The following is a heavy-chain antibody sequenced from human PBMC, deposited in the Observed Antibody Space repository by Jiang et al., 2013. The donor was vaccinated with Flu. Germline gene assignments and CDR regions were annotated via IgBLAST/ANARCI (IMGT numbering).Heavy chain of an antibody. Sequence: NKAGSYITQYAASVKGRFTISRDDSKSSLFLQMNSLKNEDTAVYYCARIGYSSGDFDYWGQGTLVTVSS. V-gene: IGHV3-72*01. CDR2: NKAGSYIT. D-gene: IGHD6-19*01. J-gene: IGHJ4*02. CDR3: ARIGYSSGDFDY.